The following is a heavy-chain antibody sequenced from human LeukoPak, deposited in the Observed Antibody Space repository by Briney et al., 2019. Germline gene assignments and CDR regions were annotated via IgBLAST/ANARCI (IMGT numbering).Heavy chain of an antibody. V-gene: IGHV4-59*12. J-gene: IGHJ4*02. CDR1: GGSISSYY. D-gene: IGHD2-21*02. CDR2: IYYSGSP. Sequence: PSETLSLTCTVAGGSISSYYWSWIRQPPGKGLEWIGYIYYSGSPNYYPSLKSRVTISVDTSKNQFSLKLSSVTAADTAVYYCARVAGIVVVTAILDYWGKGTLVTVSS. CDR3: ARVAGIVVVTAILDY.